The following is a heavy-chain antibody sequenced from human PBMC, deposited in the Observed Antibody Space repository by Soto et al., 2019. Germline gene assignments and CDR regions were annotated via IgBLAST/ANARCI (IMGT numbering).Heavy chain of an antibody. CDR1: GFTFSSYA. Sequence: EVQLLESGGGLVQPGGSLRLSCAASGFTFSSYAMSWVRQAPGKGLEWVSAISGSGGNTYYADSVKGRFTISRDNSKNTLYLQMNSRRVEDTAVYYWARDSRFYWGQGTLVTVSS. CDR2: ISGSGGNT. CDR3: ARDSRFY. J-gene: IGHJ4*02. V-gene: IGHV3-23*01.